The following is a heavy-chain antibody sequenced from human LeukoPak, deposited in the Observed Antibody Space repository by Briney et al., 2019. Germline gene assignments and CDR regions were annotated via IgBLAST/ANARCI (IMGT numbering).Heavy chain of an antibody. Sequence: NSSETLSLTCAVYGGSFSGYYWSWIRQPPGKGLEWIGEINHSGSTNYHPSLKSRVTISVDTSKNQFSLKLSSVTAADTAVYYCARGNRGWYPYWGQGTLVTVSS. J-gene: IGHJ4*02. CDR3: ARGNRGWYPY. V-gene: IGHV4-34*01. CDR1: GGSFSGYY. CDR2: INHSGST. D-gene: IGHD6-19*01.